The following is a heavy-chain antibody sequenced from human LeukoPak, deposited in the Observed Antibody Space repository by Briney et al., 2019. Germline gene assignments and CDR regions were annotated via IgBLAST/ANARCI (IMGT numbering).Heavy chain of an antibody. V-gene: IGHV4-31*03. D-gene: IGHD2-8*01. CDR2: IYYSGNT. CDR1: GGSISRGGYY. CDR3: ARAHVDDVPMVYAVRAFDI. Sequence: KSSQTLSPTCTVSGGSISRGGYYWTWIRHHPGKGLEWMASIYYSGNTYYSLSLKSRVTISLDTSKSQFSLRLSSVTSADTAVYYCARAHVDDVPMVYAVRAFDIWGQGTMVTVSS. J-gene: IGHJ3*02.